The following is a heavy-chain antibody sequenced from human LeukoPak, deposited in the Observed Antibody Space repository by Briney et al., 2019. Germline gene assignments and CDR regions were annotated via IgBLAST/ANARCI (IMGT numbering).Heavy chain of an antibody. J-gene: IGHJ3*02. Sequence: PGGSLRLSCAASGFTFSSYWMSWVRQAPGKGLEWVANIKQDGSGKYYVDSVKGRFTISRDNAKNSLYPQMNSLRAEDTAVYYCAREADTAMVGDAFDIWGQGTMVTVSS. CDR2: IKQDGSGK. CDR1: GFTFSSYW. D-gene: IGHD5-18*01. CDR3: AREADTAMVGDAFDI. V-gene: IGHV3-7*01.